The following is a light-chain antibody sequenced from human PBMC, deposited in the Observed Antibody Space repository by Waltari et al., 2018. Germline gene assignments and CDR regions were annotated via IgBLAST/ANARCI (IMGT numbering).Light chain of an antibody. Sequence: DIQMTQSPSTLSASVGDRITITCRASQSISTWLAWYQQKPGKAPKLLIYKASNLESGVPSRFSGSGSGTEFTLTISSLQPDDFATYYCQQSYSAPRTFGQGTKLEIK. V-gene: IGKV1-5*03. J-gene: IGKJ2*01. CDR1: QSISTW. CDR3: QQSYSAPRT. CDR2: KAS.